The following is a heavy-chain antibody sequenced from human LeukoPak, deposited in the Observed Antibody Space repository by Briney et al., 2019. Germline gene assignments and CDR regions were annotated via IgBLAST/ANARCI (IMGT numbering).Heavy chain of an antibody. D-gene: IGHD2-15*01. V-gene: IGHV3-21*01. Sequence: GRSLRLSCAASGFTFSSYGMHWVRQAPGKGLEWVSSISSSSSYIYYADSVKGRFTISRDNAKNSLYLQMNSLRAEDTAVYYCAREYCSGGSCYFGSDYWGQGTLVTVSS. CDR2: ISSSSSYI. CDR3: AREYCSGGSCYFGSDY. CDR1: GFTFSSYG. J-gene: IGHJ4*02.